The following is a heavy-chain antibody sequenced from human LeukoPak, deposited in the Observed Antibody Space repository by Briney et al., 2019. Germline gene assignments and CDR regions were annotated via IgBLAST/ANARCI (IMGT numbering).Heavy chain of an antibody. D-gene: IGHD2-15*01. V-gene: IGHV1-69*05. Sequence: ASVKVSCKASGYTFTSYYMHWVRQAPGQGLEWMGRIIPIFGTANYAQKFQGRVTITTDESTSTAYMELSSLRSEDTAVYYCARGYCSGGSCYQGLFDYWGQGTLVTVSS. CDR3: ARGYCSGGSCYQGLFDY. J-gene: IGHJ4*02. CDR2: IIPIFGTA. CDR1: GYTFTSYY.